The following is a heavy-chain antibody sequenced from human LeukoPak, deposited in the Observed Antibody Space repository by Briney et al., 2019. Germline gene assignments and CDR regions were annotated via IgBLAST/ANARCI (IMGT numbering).Heavy chain of an antibody. CDR3: TRDKYSSSWYTSNYYYYGMDV. V-gene: IGHV3-33*01. CDR2: IWYDGSNK. CDR1: GFTFSSYG. Sequence: GGSLRLSCAASGFTFSSYGMHWVRQAPGKGLEWVAVIWYDGSNKYYADSVKGRFTISRDNSKNTLYLQMNSLRAEDTAVYYCTRDKYSSSWYTSNYYYYGMDVWGQGTTVTVS. D-gene: IGHD6-13*01. J-gene: IGHJ6*02.